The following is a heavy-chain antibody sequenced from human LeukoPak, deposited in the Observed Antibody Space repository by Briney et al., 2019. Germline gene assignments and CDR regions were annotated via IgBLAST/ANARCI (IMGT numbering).Heavy chain of an antibody. Sequence: SETLSLTCVVSGGSLSTHHWSWIRQSPGRGLEWIGYISDSGSTNYNPSLKSRVTISVDTSKNQFSLMLSSVTAADTAVYYGARGYDSSAYYPFNYWGQGTLVTVSS. CDR2: ISDSGST. V-gene: IGHV4-59*11. J-gene: IGHJ4*02. CDR3: ARGYDSSAYYPFNY. D-gene: IGHD3-22*01. CDR1: GGSLSTHH.